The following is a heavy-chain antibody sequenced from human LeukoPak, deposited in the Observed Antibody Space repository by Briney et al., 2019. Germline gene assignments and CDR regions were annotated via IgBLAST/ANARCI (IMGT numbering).Heavy chain of an antibody. CDR2: ISWSSGSI. J-gene: IGHJ6*03. CDR1: GFTFDDYA. V-gene: IGHV3-9*03. D-gene: IGHD3-10*01. Sequence: GGSLRLSCVVSGFTFDDYAMHWVRQGPGKGLEWVSGISWSSGSIGYADSAKGRFTISRDNAKNSLYLQMNSLRAEDMALYYCAKGSYGSGPDDFYYMDVWGKGTTVTVSS. CDR3: AKGSYGSGPDDFYYMDV.